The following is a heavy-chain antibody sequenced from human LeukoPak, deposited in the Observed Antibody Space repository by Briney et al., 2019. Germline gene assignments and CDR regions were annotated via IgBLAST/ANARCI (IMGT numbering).Heavy chain of an antibody. D-gene: IGHD3-3*01. CDR1: GGSISSGGYY. CDR2: IYYSGST. CDR3: ARGPRLSCDFWSGYYDY. J-gene: IGHJ4*02. Sequence: SQTLSLTCTVSGGSISSGGYYWSWIRQHPGKGLEWIGYIYYSGSTYYNPSLKSRVTISVDTSKNQFSLKLSSVTAADTAVYYCARGPRLSCDFWSGYYDYWGQGTLVTVSS. V-gene: IGHV4-31*03.